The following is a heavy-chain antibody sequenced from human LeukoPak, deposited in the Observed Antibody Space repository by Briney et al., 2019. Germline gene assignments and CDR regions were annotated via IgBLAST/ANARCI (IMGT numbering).Heavy chain of an antibody. CDR2: ISSSGSTI. CDR1: GFTIRNYA. J-gene: IGHJ4*02. V-gene: IGHV3-48*03. Sequence: GGSLRLSCAASGFTIRNYAMHWVRQAPGKGLEWVSYISSSGSTIYYADSVKGRFTISRDNAKNSLYLQMNSLRAEDTAVYYCARAPGYSSGWDKHFDYWGPGTLVTVSS. D-gene: IGHD6-19*01. CDR3: ARAPGYSSGWDKHFDY.